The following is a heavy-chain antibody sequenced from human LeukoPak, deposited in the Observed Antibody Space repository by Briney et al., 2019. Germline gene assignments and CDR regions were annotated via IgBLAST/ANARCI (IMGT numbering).Heavy chain of an antibody. CDR3: ARAGNYYYYYMDV. CDR1: GGSISSSSYY. J-gene: IGHJ6*03. V-gene: IGHV4-61*05. CDR2: IYYSGST. Sequence: SETLSLTCIVSGGSISSSSYYWVWIRQPPGKGLEWIGYIYYSGSTNYNPSLKSRVTISVDTSKNQFSLKLSSVTAADTAVYYCARAGNYYYYYMDVWGKGTTVTISS.